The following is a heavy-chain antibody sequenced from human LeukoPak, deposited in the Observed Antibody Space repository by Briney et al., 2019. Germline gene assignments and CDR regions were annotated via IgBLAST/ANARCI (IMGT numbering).Heavy chain of an antibody. D-gene: IGHD6-19*01. Sequence: PSETLSLTCAVSGGSISSSNWWSWVRQPPGKGLEWIGEINHSGSTNYNPSLKSRVTISVDTSKNQFSLKLSSVTAADTAVYYCARKEQWLPHDAFDIWGQGTMVTVSS. V-gene: IGHV4-4*02. CDR3: ARKEQWLPHDAFDI. J-gene: IGHJ3*02. CDR2: INHSGST. CDR1: GGSISSSNW.